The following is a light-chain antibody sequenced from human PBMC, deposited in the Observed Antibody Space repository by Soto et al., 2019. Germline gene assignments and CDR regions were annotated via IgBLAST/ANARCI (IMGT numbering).Light chain of an antibody. CDR1: SSDVGSYNL. J-gene: IGLJ3*02. V-gene: IGLV2-23*01. CDR2: EGS. CDR3: CSYAGSRV. Sequence: QSALTQPASVSGSPGQSITISCTGTSSDVGSYNLVSWYQQHPGKAPKLMIYEGSKWPSGVSNRFSGSKSGNTASLTISGLQAEDEGDYYCCSYAGSRVFGGGTKLTVL.